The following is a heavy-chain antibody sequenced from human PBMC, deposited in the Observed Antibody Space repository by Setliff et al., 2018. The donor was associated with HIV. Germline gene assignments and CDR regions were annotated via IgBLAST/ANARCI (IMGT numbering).Heavy chain of an antibody. V-gene: IGHV3-48*01. J-gene: IGHJ5*02. CDR1: GFTFSSYS. Sequence: GGSLRLSCAASGFTFSSYSMNWVRQAPGKGLEWVSYISSSSSTIYYADSVKGRFTISIDTSRNQFSLRLTSVTAEDTAVYYCARDRHYSGLGSYGPWGPGTLVTVSS. CDR2: ISSSSSTI. D-gene: IGHD3-10*01. CDR3: ARDRHYSGLGSYGP.